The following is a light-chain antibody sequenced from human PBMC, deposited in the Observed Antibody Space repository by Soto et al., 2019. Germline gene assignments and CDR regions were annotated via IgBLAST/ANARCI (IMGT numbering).Light chain of an antibody. Sequence: EVVLTQSPATLSLSPGERATLSCRASQSIRNYLAWYQQKPGQAPRLLIYDGSNRATGIPARFSGSGSGTDFSLTISSLEPEDSGVYYCQQRNDWVTFGGGTKVDIK. V-gene: IGKV3-11*01. CDR1: QSIRNY. J-gene: IGKJ4*01. CDR2: DGS. CDR3: QQRNDWVT.